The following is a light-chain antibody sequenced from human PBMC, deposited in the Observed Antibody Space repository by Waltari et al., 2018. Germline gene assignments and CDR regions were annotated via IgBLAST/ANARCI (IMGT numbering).Light chain of an antibody. CDR1: VLGRYF. V-gene: IGLV3-27*01. Sequence: SYEVTQPSSVSVSLGQTAKITCSGDVLGRYFAHWYQKKPGRAPVLIYTDTERLSDVPERFSGSSSGTSVTLTITGAQAEDEADYYCYTGDDKRRVFGGGTRLTVL. CDR3: YTGDDKRRV. J-gene: IGLJ3*02. CDR2: TDT.